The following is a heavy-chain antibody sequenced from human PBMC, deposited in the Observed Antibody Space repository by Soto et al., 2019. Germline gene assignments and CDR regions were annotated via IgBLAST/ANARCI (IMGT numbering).Heavy chain of an antibody. Sequence: QLQLQESGPGLVKPSQTLSLTCAVSGGSISSGGHSWSWIRQPPGKGLEWIGYIYHSGSTYYNPSLKSRVTISVDRSKNQFSLKLSSVTAADTAVYYCARGGWELPGDNYFDYWGQGTLVTVSS. CDR2: IYHSGST. CDR3: ARGGWELPGDNYFDY. J-gene: IGHJ4*02. CDR1: GGSISSGGHS. D-gene: IGHD1-26*01. V-gene: IGHV4-30-2*01.